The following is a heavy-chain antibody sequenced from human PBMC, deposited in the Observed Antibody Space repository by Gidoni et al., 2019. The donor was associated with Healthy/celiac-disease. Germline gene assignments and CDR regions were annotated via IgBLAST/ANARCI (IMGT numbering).Heavy chain of an antibody. Sequence: EVQLVESGGGLVQPGGSLRLSCAASGFTFSSYEMNWVRQAPGKGLEWVSYISSSGSTIYYADSVKCRFTISRDNAKNSLYLQMNSLRAEDTAVYYCARGEDDYGDYRGMDVWGQGTTVTVSS. CDR3: ARGEDDYGDYRGMDV. CDR1: GFTFSSYE. CDR2: ISSSGSTI. J-gene: IGHJ6*02. V-gene: IGHV3-48*03. D-gene: IGHD4-17*01.